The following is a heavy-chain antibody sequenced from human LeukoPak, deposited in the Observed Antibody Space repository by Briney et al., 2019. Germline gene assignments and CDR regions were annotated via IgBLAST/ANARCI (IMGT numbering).Heavy chain of an antibody. V-gene: IGHV3-21*01. CDR2: ISTSSSYI. Sequence: PGGSLRLSCAASGFTFSSYSMNWVRQAPGKGLEWVSSISTSSSYIYYSDSLKGRFTISRDNDRNSLYLQMNSLRAEDTAVYYCARAITNYGYIFDYWGQGTLVTVSS. CDR1: GFTFSSYS. CDR3: ARAITNYGYIFDY. D-gene: IGHD5-18*01. J-gene: IGHJ4*02.